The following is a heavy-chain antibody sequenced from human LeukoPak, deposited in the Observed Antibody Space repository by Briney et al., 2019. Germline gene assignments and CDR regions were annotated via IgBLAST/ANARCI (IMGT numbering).Heavy chain of an antibody. D-gene: IGHD7-27*01. V-gene: IGHV1-69*04. Sequence: GAPVKVSCKASGGTFSSYAISWVRQAPGQGLEWMGRIIPILGIANYAQKFQGRVTITADKSTSTAYMELSSLRSEDTAVYYCARDLTGDFDYWGQGTLVTVSS. CDR3: ARDLTGDFDY. CDR1: GGTFSSYA. CDR2: IIPILGIA. J-gene: IGHJ4*02.